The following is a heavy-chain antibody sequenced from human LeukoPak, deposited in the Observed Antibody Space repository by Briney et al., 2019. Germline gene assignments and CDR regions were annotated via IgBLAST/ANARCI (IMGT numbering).Heavy chain of an antibody. CDR2: IHYSGST. CDR3: AREGGFYRPLDY. J-gene: IGHJ4*02. V-gene: IGHV4-39*07. CDR1: GGSIFSPSYY. D-gene: IGHD3-3*01. Sequence: PSETLSLTCTVSGGSIFSPSYYWGWLRQPPEKGPEWIGSIHYSGSTYYNPSLTGRLTLSVDLYENHISLKLTSVTAADTAVYYCAREGGFYRPLDYLGQGTLVTVSS.